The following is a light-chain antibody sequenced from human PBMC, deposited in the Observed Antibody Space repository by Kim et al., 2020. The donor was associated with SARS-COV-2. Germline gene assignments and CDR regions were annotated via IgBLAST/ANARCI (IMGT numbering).Light chain of an antibody. J-gene: IGLJ3*02. CDR2: GKN. V-gene: IGLV3-19*01. CDR1: SLRGYY. CDR3: SSRDSSGQHVV. Sequence: LGQTVRITCQGDSLRGYYASWYQQKPRQAAVLVISGKNNRQAGSPERFAGRRSGNTAYLTITGALAEDEADYYCSSRDSSGQHVVFGGGSQVTV.